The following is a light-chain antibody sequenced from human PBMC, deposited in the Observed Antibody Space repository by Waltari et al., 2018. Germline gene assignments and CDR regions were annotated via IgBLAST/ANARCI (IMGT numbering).Light chain of an antibody. Sequence: QSALTQPASASGSPGQSITISCTGTSSDVGGYNFVSWYQQHPGKAPNLMIFDVGNRPSGVSPRFSCSKYGNTASLTISGVHAAEEADYYYSTYIGSSTLLVFGGGTSLTVL. J-gene: IGLJ2*01. V-gene: IGLV2-14*03. CDR1: SSDVGGYNF. CDR2: DVG. CDR3: STYIGSSTLLV.